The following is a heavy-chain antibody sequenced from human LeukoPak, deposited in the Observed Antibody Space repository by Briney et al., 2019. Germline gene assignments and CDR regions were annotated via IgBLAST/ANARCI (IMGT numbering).Heavy chain of an antibody. CDR1: GGSISSGGYY. Sequence: SETLSPTCTVSGGSISSGGYYWSWIRQHPGKGLEWIGYIYYSGSTYYNPSLKSRVTISVDTSKNQFSLKLSSVTAADTAVYYCARASRGTATDYWGQGTLVTVSS. D-gene: IGHD6-13*01. V-gene: IGHV4-31*03. CDR3: ARASRGTATDY. J-gene: IGHJ4*02. CDR2: IYYSGST.